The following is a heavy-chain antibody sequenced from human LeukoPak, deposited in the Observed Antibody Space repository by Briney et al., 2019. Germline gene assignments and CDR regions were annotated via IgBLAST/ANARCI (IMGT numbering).Heavy chain of an antibody. Sequence: PSETLSLTCAVYGGSFNGYYWSWIRQPPGKGLEWIGEINHSGSTNYNPSLKSRVTISVDTSKNQFSLKLSSVTAADTAVYYCARGGKFGYFDCFIGPSWFDPWGQGTLVTVSS. V-gene: IGHV4-34*01. CDR2: INHSGST. D-gene: IGHD3-9*01. CDR1: GGSFNGYY. CDR3: ARGGKFGYFDCFIGPSWFDP. J-gene: IGHJ5*02.